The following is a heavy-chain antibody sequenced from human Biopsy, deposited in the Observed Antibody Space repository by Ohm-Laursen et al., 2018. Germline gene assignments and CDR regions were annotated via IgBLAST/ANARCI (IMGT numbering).Heavy chain of an antibody. CDR2: IDWDDAK. V-gene: IGHV2-70*16. CDR1: GFSLNTRGMS. CDR3: ARIPILIVPAALVYRHRRHLQGLDV. Sequence: PTQTLTLTCTLSGFSLNTRGMSVTWIRQPPGKALEWLARIDWDDAKFYSESLKTRLAISKDTSENHVVLTLSDVDPVDTATYYCARIPILIVPAALVYRHRRHLQGLDVWGQGTTVIVSS. J-gene: IGHJ6*02. D-gene: IGHD2-2*01.